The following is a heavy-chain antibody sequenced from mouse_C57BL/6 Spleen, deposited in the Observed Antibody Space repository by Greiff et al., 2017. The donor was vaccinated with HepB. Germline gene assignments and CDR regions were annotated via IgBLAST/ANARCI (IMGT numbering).Heavy chain of an antibody. CDR3: AREGSGYYFDY. D-gene: IGHD3-2*02. Sequence: VQLQESGAELARPGASVKMSCKASGYTFTSYTMHWVKQRPGQGLEWIGYINPSSGYTKYNQKFKDKATLTADKSSSTAYMQLSSLTSEDSAVYYCAREGSGYYFDYWGQGTTLTVSS. CDR1: GYTFTSYT. CDR2: INPSSGYT. V-gene: IGHV1-4*01. J-gene: IGHJ2*01.